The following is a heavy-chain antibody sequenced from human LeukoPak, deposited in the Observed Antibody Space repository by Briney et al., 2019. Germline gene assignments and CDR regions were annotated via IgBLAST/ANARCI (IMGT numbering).Heavy chain of an antibody. CDR3: ARGIVVVPAAIGYYFDY. Sequence: AGGSLRLSCAASGFTFSSYGMHWVRQAPGKGLEWVAVIWYDGSNKYYADSVKGRFTISRDNSKNTLYLQMNSLRAEDTAVYYCARGIVVVPAAIGYYFDYWGQGTLVTVSS. CDR2: IWYDGSNK. CDR1: GFTFSSYG. V-gene: IGHV3-33*08. D-gene: IGHD2-2*01. J-gene: IGHJ4*02.